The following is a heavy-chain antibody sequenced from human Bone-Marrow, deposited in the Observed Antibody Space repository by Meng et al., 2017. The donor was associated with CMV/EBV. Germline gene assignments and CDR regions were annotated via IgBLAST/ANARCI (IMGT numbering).Heavy chain of an antibody. D-gene: IGHD3-3*01. J-gene: IGHJ5*02. CDR1: GFTFSSYS. V-gene: IGHV3-21*01. CDR2: ITRSSSNI. Sequence: GGSLRLSCAASGFTFSSYSMNWVRQAPGKGLEWVSSITRSSSNIYYAVPVKGGSTTYTDNDKNSLYQQMSSLSAEDTAVYYCARGISWGQGTLVTVSS. CDR3: ARGIS.